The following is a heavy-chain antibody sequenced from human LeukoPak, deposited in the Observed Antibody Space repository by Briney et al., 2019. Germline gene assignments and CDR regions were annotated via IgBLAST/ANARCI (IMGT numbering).Heavy chain of an antibody. J-gene: IGHJ4*02. CDR2: IYYSGST. Sequence: SETLSLTCTVSGGSISSYYWSWIRQPPGKGLEWIGYIYYSGSTNYNPSLKSRVTISVDTSKNQFSLKLSSVTAADTAVYYRARDTGYSSGWAFDYWGQGTLVTVSS. V-gene: IGHV4-59*01. CDR3: ARDTGYSSGWAFDY. D-gene: IGHD6-19*01. CDR1: GGSISSYY.